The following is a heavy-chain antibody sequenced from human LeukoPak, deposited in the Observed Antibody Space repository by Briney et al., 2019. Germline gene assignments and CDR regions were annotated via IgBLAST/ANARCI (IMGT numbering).Heavy chain of an antibody. J-gene: IGHJ6*02. CDR3: ARDTIPTYYGDYEVNYYYGMDV. CDR1: GFTFRNYD. CDR2: INPNGRRT. D-gene: IGHD4-17*01. Sequence: GGSLRLSCAASGFTFRNYDISWVRQAPGRGLEWISAINPNGRRTWYADSVKGRFTISRDNSKNTLYLQMNSLRAEDTAVYYCARDTIPTYYGDYEVNYYYGMDVWGQGTTVTVSS. V-gene: IGHV3-23*01.